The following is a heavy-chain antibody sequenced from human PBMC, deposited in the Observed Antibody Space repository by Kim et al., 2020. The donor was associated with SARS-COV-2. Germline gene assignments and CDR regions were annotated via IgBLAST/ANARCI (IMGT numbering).Heavy chain of an antibody. CDR2: IIPIFGKA. D-gene: IGHD6-6*01. J-gene: IGHJ5*02. V-gene: IGHV1-69*13. CDR3: ARDVNSARLSWFDP. CDR1: GGTFSSYA. Sequence: SVKVSCKASGGTFSSYAISWVRQAPGQGLEWMGGIIPIFGKANYAQKFQGRVTITADESTSTAYMELSSLRSEDTAVYYCARDVNSARLSWFDPWGQGTLVTVSS.